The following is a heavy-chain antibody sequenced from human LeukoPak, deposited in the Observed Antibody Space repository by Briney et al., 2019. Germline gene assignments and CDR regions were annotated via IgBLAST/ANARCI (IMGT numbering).Heavy chain of an antibody. Sequence: GGSLRLSCAASGFTFSSYSMNWVRQAPGKGLEWVSSIDTSSRYIYYGDSVKGRFTISRDNAKNSLYLQMNSLRAEDTAVYYCARERIAARRRGPGFDYWGQGTLVTVSS. D-gene: IGHD6-6*01. CDR3: ARERIAARRRGPGFDY. CDR1: GFTFSSYS. CDR2: IDTSSRYI. J-gene: IGHJ4*02. V-gene: IGHV3-21*01.